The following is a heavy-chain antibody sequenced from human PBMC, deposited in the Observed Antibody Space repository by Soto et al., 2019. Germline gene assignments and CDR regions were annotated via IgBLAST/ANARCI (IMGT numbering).Heavy chain of an antibody. Sequence: QVQLQQWGAGLLKPSETLSLTCAVYGGSFSGYYWNWIRKPPGKGLEWIGEVNHSGSTTSNPSLNSRVTISLDTSKHQFSLKLSSVTAADTAVYYCARGSGGDPRGYWGQGTLVTVSS. CDR2: VNHSGST. V-gene: IGHV4-34*01. J-gene: IGHJ4*02. CDR3: ARGSGGDPRGY. D-gene: IGHD4-17*01. CDR1: GGSFSGYY.